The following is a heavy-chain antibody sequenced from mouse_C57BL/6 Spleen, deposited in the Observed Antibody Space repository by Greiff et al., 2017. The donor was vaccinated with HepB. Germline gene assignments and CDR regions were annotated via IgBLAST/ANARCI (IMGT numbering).Heavy chain of an antibody. CDR3: ARHEGFYYGKNYFDY. Sequence: VKLVESGAELVKPGASVKLSCKASGYTFTEYTIHWVKQRSGQGLEWIGWFYPGSGSIKYNEKFKDKATLTADKSSSTVYMELSRLTSEDSAVYFCARHEGFYYGKNYFDYWGQGTTLTVSS. CDR1: GYTFTEYT. V-gene: IGHV1-62-2*01. D-gene: IGHD2-1*01. CDR2: FYPGSGSI. J-gene: IGHJ2*01.